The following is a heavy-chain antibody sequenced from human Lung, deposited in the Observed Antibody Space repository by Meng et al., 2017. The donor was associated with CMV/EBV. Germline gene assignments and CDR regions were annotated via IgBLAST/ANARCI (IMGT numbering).Heavy chain of an antibody. Sequence: GRSXRPXXAASGFTLSSYAMHWVRQAPGKGLEWVANIRFDGTNKYHADSVKGRFTISRDNSKNTLYLQMNSLRAEDTAVYYCAKRGDSSGTYAMDVWGQGXTVTVSS. J-gene: IGHJ6*02. CDR2: IRFDGTNK. D-gene: IGHD3-22*01. CDR3: AKRGDSSGTYAMDV. CDR1: GFTLSSYA. V-gene: IGHV3-30*02.